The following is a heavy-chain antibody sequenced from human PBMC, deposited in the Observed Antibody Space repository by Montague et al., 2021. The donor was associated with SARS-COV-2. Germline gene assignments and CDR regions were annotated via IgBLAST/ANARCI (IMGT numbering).Heavy chain of an antibody. D-gene: IGHD3-3*01. V-gene: IGHV4-31*03. CDR3: ARAVVTNYNFWSGYSRVPDANWFDP. CDR2: IYYSGTT. Sequence: TLSLTCTVSGNSVNTGGYYWSWIRQLPGKGLEWIGYIYYSGTTSYNPFLQSRLIISVDTSKNQFSLSLTSVTAADTAVYYCARAVVTNYNFWSGYSRVPDANWFDPWGQGTLVTVSS. CDR1: GNSVNTGGYY. J-gene: IGHJ5*02.